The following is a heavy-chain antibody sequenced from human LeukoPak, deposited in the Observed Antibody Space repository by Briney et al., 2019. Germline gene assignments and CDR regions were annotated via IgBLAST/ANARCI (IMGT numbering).Heavy chain of an antibody. V-gene: IGHV4-38-2*02. CDR1: GGSISSYY. CDR3: ARVAAHYYYYYYMDV. J-gene: IGHJ6*03. CDR2: IYHSGST. Sequence: SETLSLTCTVSGGSISSYYWGWIRQPPGKGLEWIGSIYHSGSTYYNPSLKSRVTISVDTSKNQFSLKLSSVTAADTAVYYCARVAAHYYYYYYMDVWGKGTTVTVSS. D-gene: IGHD2-15*01.